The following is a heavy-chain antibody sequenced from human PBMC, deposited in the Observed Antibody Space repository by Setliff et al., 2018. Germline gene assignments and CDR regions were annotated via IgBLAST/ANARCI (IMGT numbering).Heavy chain of an antibody. Sequence: GGSLRLSCAASGFTFSSYWMSWVRQAPGKGLEWVANIKQDGSEKYYVDSVKGRFTISRDNAKNSLYLQMNSLGAEDTALYYCAKDSERGYCSDNTCYFGGHTFDYWGQGTLVTVSS. CDR3: AKDSERGYCSDNTCYFGGHTFDY. D-gene: IGHD2-15*01. V-gene: IGHV3-7*03. CDR2: IKQDGSEK. J-gene: IGHJ4*02. CDR1: GFTFSSYW.